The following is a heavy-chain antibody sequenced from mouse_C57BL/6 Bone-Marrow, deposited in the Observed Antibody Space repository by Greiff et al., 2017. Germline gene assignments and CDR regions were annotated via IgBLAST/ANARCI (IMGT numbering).Heavy chain of an antibody. CDR3: ASPFYGSIWYVDV. Sequence: VQLQQPGAELVRPGSSVKLSCKASGYTFTSYWMHWVKQRPIQGLEWIGNIDPSDSETHYNQKFKDKATLTVDKSSSTAYMQLSSLTSEDSAVYYCASPFYGSIWYVDVWGTGTTVTVSS. D-gene: IGHD1-1*01. V-gene: IGHV1-52*01. CDR1: GYTFTSYW. J-gene: IGHJ1*03. CDR2: IDPSDSET.